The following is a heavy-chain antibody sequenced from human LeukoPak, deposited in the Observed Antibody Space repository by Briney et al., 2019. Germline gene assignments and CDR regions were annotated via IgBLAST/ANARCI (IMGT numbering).Heavy chain of an antibody. CDR3: ARACSSTSCYLLTYYYGMDV. Sequence: PSETLSLTCAVYGGSLSGYYWSWIRQPPGKGLEWIGEINHSGSTNYNPSLKSRVTISVDTSKNQFSLKLSSVTAADTAVYYCARACSSTSCYLLTYYYGMDVWGQGTTVTVSS. J-gene: IGHJ6*02. D-gene: IGHD2-2*01. CDR1: GGSLSGYY. CDR2: INHSGST. V-gene: IGHV4-34*01.